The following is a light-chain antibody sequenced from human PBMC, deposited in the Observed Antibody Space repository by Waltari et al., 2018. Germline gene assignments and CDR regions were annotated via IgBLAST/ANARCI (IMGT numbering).Light chain of an antibody. J-gene: IGLJ3*02. CDR3: AAWDDGLSGPV. CDR2: RND. V-gene: IGLV1-47*01. CDR1: SSNIGTNY. Sequence: QSVLTQPPSVSGTPGQGVTISCSGSSSNIGTNYVYWYQPPPRTAPNLLIFRNDQRPSGVPDRFSASKSGTSASLAISGLRSEDEADYYCAAWDDGLSGPVFGGGTKLTVL.